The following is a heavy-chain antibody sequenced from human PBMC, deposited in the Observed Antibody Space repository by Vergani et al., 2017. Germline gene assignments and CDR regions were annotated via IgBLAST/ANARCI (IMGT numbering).Heavy chain of an antibody. CDR2: ISSSSSTI. Sequence: EVQLVESGGGLVQPGGSLRLSCAASGFTFSSYSMNWVRQAPGKGLEWVSYISSSSSTIYYADSVKGRFTISRDNDKNSLYLQMNSLRAEDTAVYYCARGRGSDDSSGYYDFDYWGQGTLVTVSS. V-gene: IGHV3-48*04. J-gene: IGHJ4*02. CDR3: ARGRGSDDSSGYYDFDY. D-gene: IGHD3-22*01. CDR1: GFTFSSYS.